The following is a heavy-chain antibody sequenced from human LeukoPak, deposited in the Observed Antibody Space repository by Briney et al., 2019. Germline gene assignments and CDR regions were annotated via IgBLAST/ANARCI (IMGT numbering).Heavy chain of an antibody. CDR1: GFTFSSYA. Sequence: PRGSLRQAWAASGFTFSSYAMSWARQAPGKGLEWVSAISGSGGSTYYADSLKGRFTISRDNSKNTLYLQMNSLRAEGTAVYYCAKMDSPGYYHASMDYWGQGTVVTVSS. D-gene: IGHD3-22*01. V-gene: IGHV3-23*01. CDR2: ISGSGGST. CDR3: AKMDSPGYYHASMDY. J-gene: IGHJ4*01.